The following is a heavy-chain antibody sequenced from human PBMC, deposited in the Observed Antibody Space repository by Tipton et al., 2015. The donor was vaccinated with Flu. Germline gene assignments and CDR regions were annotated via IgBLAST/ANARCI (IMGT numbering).Heavy chain of an antibody. Sequence: TLSLTCTVSGGSIGSYYWSWIRQPPGKGLEWIGYIYYSGSTNYNPSLKSRVTISVDTSKNQFSLKVNSVTSADTAVYYCAKGLVGATHDLDYWGQGTLVTVSS. J-gene: IGHJ4*02. CDR3: AKGLVGATHDLDY. CDR1: GGSIGSYY. V-gene: IGHV4-59*01. D-gene: IGHD1-26*01. CDR2: IYYSGST.